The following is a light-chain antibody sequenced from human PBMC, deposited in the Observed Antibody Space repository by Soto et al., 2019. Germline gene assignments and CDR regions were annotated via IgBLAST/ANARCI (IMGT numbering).Light chain of an antibody. Sequence: DIQMTQSPSSLSASVGDRVTITCRASQSISSYLNWYQQKSGKGPKLLIYGASSLQSGVPSRFSGSGSGTDFTLTISSLQPEDFATYYCQQSYSSPLTFGGGTKLEIK. CDR1: QSISSY. CDR2: GAS. V-gene: IGKV1-39*01. CDR3: QQSYSSPLT. J-gene: IGKJ4*01.